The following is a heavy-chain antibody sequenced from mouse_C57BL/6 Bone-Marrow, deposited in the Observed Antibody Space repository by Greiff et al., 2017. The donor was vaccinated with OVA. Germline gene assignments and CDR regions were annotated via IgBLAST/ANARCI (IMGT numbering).Heavy chain of an antibody. CDR3: ARIITTVVAPDY. J-gene: IGHJ2*01. V-gene: IGHV1-55*01. CDR2: IYPGSGST. D-gene: IGHD1-1*01. CDR1: GYTFTSYW. Sequence: QVQLKQPGAELVKPGASVKMSCKASGYTFTSYWITWVKQRPGQGLEWIGDIYPGSGSTNYNEKFKSKATLTVDTSSSTAYMQLSSLTSEDSAVYYCARIITTVVAPDYWGQGTTLTVSS.